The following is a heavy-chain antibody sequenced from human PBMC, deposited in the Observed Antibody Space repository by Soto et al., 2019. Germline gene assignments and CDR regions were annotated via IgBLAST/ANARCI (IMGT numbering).Heavy chain of an antibody. CDR3: ARLGYCSSTSCYGYYYYYGMDV. D-gene: IGHD2-2*01. V-gene: IGHV4-59*08. J-gene: IGHJ6*02. Sequence: PSETLSLTCTVSGGSISSYYWSWIRQPPGKGLEWFGYIYYSGSTNYNPSLKSRVTISVDTSKNQFSLKLSSVTAADTAVYYCARLGYCSSTSCYGYYYYYGMDVWGQGTTVTVSS. CDR2: IYYSGST. CDR1: GGSISSYY.